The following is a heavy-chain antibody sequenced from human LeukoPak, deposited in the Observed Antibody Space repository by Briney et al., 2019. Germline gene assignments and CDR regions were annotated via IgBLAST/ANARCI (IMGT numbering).Heavy chain of an antibody. Sequence: PSETLSLTCTVSGGSISSYYWSWIRQPPGKGLEWIGYIYYSGSTNYNPSLKSRVTISVDTSKNQFSLKLSFVTAADTAVYYCARALTTVTTWWFDPWGQGTLVTVSS. CDR1: GGSISSYY. V-gene: IGHV4-59*01. D-gene: IGHD4-17*01. CDR3: ARALTTVTTWWFDP. J-gene: IGHJ5*02. CDR2: IYYSGST.